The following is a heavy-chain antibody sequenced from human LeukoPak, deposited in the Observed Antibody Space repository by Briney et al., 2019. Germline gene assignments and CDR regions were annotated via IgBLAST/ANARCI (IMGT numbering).Heavy chain of an antibody. CDR2: IIPIFGTA. Sequence: SVTVSCTASGGTFSSYAISWVRQAPGQGLEWMGGIIPIFGTANYAQKFQGRVTVTADESTSTAYMELSSLRSEDTAVYYCARGLVMVRGVNYYFDYWGQGTLVTVSS. CDR1: GGTFSSYA. CDR3: ARGLVMVRGVNYYFDY. V-gene: IGHV1-69*13. J-gene: IGHJ4*02. D-gene: IGHD3-10*01.